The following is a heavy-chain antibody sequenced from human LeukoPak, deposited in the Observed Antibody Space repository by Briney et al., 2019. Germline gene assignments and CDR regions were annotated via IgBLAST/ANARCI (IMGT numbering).Heavy chain of an antibody. V-gene: IGHV1-18*01. CDR2: ISAYNGNT. CDR1: GYTFTSYG. CDR3: ASDLNLRRLWFGESDYYYYMDV. D-gene: IGHD3-10*01. Sequence: ASVKVSCKASGYTFTSYGISWVRQAPGQGLEWMGWISAYNGNTNYAQKLQGRVTMTTDTSTSTAYMELRSLRSDDTAVYYCASDLNLRRLWFGESDYYYYMDVWGKGTTVTVSS. J-gene: IGHJ6*03.